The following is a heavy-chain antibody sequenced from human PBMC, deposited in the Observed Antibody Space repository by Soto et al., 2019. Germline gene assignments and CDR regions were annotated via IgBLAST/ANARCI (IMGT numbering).Heavy chain of an antibody. D-gene: IGHD2-2*03. CDR1: GGSIGSYY. J-gene: IGHJ3*02. CDR3: AKGGWMLFDI. CDR2: FYYTGST. Sequence: PSETLSLTCTVSGGSIGSYYGSWIRQPPGKGLEWIGYFYYTGSTIYNPSLKSRVTISVDTSKNQFSLKLNSVTAADTAVYYCAKGGWMLFDIWGQGTMVTVSS. V-gene: IGHV4-59*01.